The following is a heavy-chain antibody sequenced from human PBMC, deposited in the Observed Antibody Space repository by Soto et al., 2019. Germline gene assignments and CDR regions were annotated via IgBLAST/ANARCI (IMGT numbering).Heavy chain of an antibody. Sequence: SETLSLTCTVSGGSISSSSYYWGWIRQPPGKGLEWIGGIYYSGSTYYNPSLKSRVTISVDTSKNQFSLKLSSVTAADTAVYYCARGPRDSSSWYYYYYGMDVWGQGTTVAVSS. CDR3: ARGPRDSSSWYYYYYGMDV. J-gene: IGHJ6*02. CDR1: GGSISSSSYY. CDR2: IYYSGST. V-gene: IGHV4-39*01. D-gene: IGHD6-13*01.